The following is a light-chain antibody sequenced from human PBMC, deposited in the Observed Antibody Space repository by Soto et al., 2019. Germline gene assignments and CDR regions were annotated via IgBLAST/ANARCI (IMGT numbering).Light chain of an antibody. J-gene: IGLJ2*01. CDR3: QSYDSSLSHVV. CDR1: SSNIGSYYD. Sequence: QSVLTQPPSVSGAPGQRVTIPCTGSSSNIGSYYDVHWYQQLPGTVPKLLIYGDSNRPSGVPDRFSGSKSGTSASLAITGLQAEDEANYYCQSYDSSLSHVVFGGGTKVTVL. V-gene: IGLV1-40*01. CDR2: GDS.